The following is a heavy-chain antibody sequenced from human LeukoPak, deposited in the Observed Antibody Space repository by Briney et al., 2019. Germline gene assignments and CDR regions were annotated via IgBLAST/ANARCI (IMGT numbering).Heavy chain of an antibody. CDR2: MNQDGSER. CDR1: GFTFSNHR. Sequence: PGGSLRLSCAASGFTFSNHRMTWVRQAPGKGPEWVANMNQDGSERYYVDSVKGRFTISRDNAKNSLYLQMNSLRLEDTALYYCARANAMDVWGQGTTVTVSS. J-gene: IGHJ6*02. V-gene: IGHV3-7*04. CDR3: ARANAMDV.